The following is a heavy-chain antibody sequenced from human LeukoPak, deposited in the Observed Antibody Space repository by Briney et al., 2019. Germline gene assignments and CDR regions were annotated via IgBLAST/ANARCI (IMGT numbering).Heavy chain of an antibody. J-gene: IGHJ4*02. Sequence: GGSLRLSCAASGLTFSSYAMHWVRQAPGKGLEWVAFISYDGSNKYYADSVKGRFTISRDNSKNTLYLQMNSLRAEDTAVYYCARAPKITMVRGVIFNYFDYWGQGTLVTVSS. D-gene: IGHD3-10*01. CDR2: ISYDGSNK. CDR1: GLTFSSYA. CDR3: ARAPKITMVRGVIFNYFDY. V-gene: IGHV3-30*04.